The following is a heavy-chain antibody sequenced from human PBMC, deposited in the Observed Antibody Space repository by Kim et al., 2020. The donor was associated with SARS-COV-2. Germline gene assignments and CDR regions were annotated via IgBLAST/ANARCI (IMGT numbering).Heavy chain of an antibody. CDR3: ATAESGSRLDP. CDR2: IYHTGIT. V-gene: IGHV4-30-2*01. D-gene: IGHD3-16*01. J-gene: IGHJ5*02. Sequence: SETLSLTCTVSRGYISSGGYSWNWIRQPPGKGLEWIGYIYHTGITYYNLSLKSRVTMSVDTSKNQFSLRLSSVTAADTATYYCATAESGSRLDPWGRGTLVIVSS. CDR1: RGYISSGGYS.